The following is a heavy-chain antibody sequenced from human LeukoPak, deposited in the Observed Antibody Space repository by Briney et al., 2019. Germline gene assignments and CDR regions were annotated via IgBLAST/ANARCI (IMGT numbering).Heavy chain of an antibody. D-gene: IGHD6-19*01. CDR3: ARQGSSGWFERFDY. V-gene: IGHV5-51*01. Sequence: GGSQKISCEGSGYTFTTYWIGWVRQMPGKGLEWRGIIYPGDSDTRYSPSFQGQVTISADKSINTAYLQWSSLKASDTAMYYCARQGSSGWFERFDYWGQGTLVTVSS. J-gene: IGHJ4*02. CDR1: GYTFTTYW. CDR2: IYPGDSDT.